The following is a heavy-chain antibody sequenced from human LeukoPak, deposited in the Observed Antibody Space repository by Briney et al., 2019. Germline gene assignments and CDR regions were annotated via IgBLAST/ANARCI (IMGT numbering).Heavy chain of an antibody. V-gene: IGHV4-4*07. D-gene: IGHD5-24*01. CDR3: AREGDGYNWGYYFDY. J-gene: IGHJ4*02. CDR2: IYTSGST. CDR1: GGSISSYY. Sequence: ETLSLTCTVSGGSISSYYWSWIRQPAGKGLECIGRIYTSGSTNYNPSLKSRVTMSVDTSKNQFSLKLSSVTAADTAVYYCAREGDGYNWGYYFDYWGQGTPVTVSS.